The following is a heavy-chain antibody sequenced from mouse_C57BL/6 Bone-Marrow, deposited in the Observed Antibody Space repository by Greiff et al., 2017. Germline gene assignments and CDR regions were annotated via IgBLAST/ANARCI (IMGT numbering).Heavy chain of an antibody. V-gene: IGHV7-3*01. Sequence: EVNVVESGGGLVQPGGSLSLSCAASGFTFTDYYMSWVRQTPGKALEWVGFISNKANGYTKEYSASVKGRFTISRDNAQIILYLQMNALRAEDSATYYCARYISRIGFDYWGQGTTLTVSS. CDR1: GFTFTDYY. CDR3: ARYISRIGFDY. J-gene: IGHJ2*01. CDR2: ISNKANGYTK. D-gene: IGHD1-1*01.